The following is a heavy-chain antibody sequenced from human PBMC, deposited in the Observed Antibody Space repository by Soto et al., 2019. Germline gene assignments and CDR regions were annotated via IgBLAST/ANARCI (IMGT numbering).Heavy chain of an antibody. CDR1: GFTFSNYW. V-gene: IGHV3-7*01. Sequence: PGGSLRLSCAASGFTFSNYWMSWVRQAPGKGLEWVANIKEDGSEKYYVDSVKGRFTISRDNAKNSLYLQMNSLRAEDTALYYCARERELYSRWGQGTQVTVS. J-gene: IGHJ4*02. CDR3: ARERELYSR. CDR2: IKEDGSEK. D-gene: IGHD1-26*01.